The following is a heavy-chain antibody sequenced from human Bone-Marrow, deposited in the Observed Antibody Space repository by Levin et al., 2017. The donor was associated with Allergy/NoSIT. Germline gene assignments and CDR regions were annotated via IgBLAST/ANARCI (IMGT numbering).Heavy chain of an antibody. J-gene: IGHJ3*02. V-gene: IGHV1-69*04. CDR1: GGTFSSYA. Sequence: SVKVSCKASGGTFSSYAISWVRQAPGQGLEWMGRIIPILGIANYAQKFQGRVTITADKSTSTAYMELSSLRSEDTAVYYCARGVTPLRNYYDSALGTLRRVDIWGQGTMVTVSS. CDR3: ARGVTPLRNYYDSALGTLRRVDI. CDR2: IIPILGIA. D-gene: IGHD3-22*01.